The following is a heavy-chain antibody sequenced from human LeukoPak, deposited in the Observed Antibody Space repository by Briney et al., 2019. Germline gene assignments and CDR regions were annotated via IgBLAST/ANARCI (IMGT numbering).Heavy chain of an antibody. D-gene: IGHD1-1*01. CDR2: IYYSGST. Sequence: SETLSLTCTDSGGSISSSRYYWGWIRQPPGKGLEWIGSIYYSGSTNYNPSLKSRVTISVDTSKNQFSLKLSSVTAADTAVYYCAVSRGDNWNQDAFDIWGQGTMVTVSS. CDR3: AVSRGDNWNQDAFDI. CDR1: GGSISSSRYY. V-gene: IGHV4-39*07. J-gene: IGHJ3*02.